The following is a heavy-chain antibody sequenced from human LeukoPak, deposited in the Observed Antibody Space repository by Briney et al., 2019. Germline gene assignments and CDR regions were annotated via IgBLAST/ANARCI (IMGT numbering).Heavy chain of an antibody. D-gene: IGHD2/OR15-2a*01. Sequence: SETLSLTCTVSGGSISSSSYSWSWVRQPPGKGLEWIAYISDTGSINYNPSLKSRVTISLDTSKNQFSLKLSSVTAADTAVYYCAGHHPRNTVDFWGQGTLVTVSS. V-gene: IGHV4-61*05. CDR3: AGHHPRNTVDF. CDR1: GGSISSSSYS. CDR2: ISDTGSI. J-gene: IGHJ4*02.